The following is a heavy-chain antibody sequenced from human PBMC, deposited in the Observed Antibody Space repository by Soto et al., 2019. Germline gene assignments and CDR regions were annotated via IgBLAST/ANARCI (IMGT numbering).Heavy chain of an antibody. J-gene: IGHJ4*02. CDR2: ISGSGGST. CDR3: AKDLKGSSGWPYFDY. CDR1: GFTFSSYA. V-gene: IGHV3-23*01. Sequence: GGSLRLSCAASGFTFSSYAMSWVRQAPGKGLEWVSAISGSGGSTYYADSVKGRFTISRDNSKNTLYLQMNSLRAEDTAVYYCAKDLKGSSGWPYFDYWGQGTLVTVSS. D-gene: IGHD6-19*01.